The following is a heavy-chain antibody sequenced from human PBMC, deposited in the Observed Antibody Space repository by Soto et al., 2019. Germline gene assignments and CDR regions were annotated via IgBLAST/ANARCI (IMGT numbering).Heavy chain of an antibody. V-gene: IGHV3-11*01. CDR3: ARGGYCPSTNCPAEGGMDV. CDR2: VSSSGTTI. J-gene: IGHJ6*01. CDR1: GFTFSDYD. D-gene: IGHD2-2*01. Sequence: VGSLRLACAASGFTFSDYDMTCIRQAPGQWLKWVSYVSSSGTTIYYADSVKGRFTISRDNAKNSLYLQMNGLRAEDTAVYYCARGGYCPSTNCPAEGGMDVWGQGTTVTVSS.